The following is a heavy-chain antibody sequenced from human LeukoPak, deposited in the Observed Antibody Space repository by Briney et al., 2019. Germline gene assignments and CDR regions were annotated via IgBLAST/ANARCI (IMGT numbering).Heavy chain of an antibody. CDR2: IYYSGST. J-gene: IGHJ6*03. V-gene: IGHV4-59*01. D-gene: IGHD2-15*01. CDR3: ARVSGCSGGSCYSPSYYYYYYMDV. Sequence: SETLSLTCTVSGGSISSYYWSWIRQPPGKGLEWIGYIYYSGSTNYNPSLKSRVTISVDTSKKQFSLKLSSVTVADTAVYYCARVSGCSGGSCYSPSYYYYYYMDVWGKGTTVTVSS. CDR1: GGSISSYY.